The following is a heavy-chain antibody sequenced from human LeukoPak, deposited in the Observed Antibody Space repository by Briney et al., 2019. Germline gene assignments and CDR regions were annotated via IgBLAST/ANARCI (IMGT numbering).Heavy chain of an antibody. CDR1: GGSISSYY. V-gene: IGHV4-59*01. CDR3: ARVSRGSGWYAPDAFDI. Sequence: SETLSLTCTVSGGSISSYYWSWIRQPPGKGLEWIGYIYYSGSTNYNPSLKSRVTISVDTSKNQFSLKLSSVTAADTAVYYCARVSRGSGWYAPDAFDIWGQGTMVTVSS. J-gene: IGHJ3*02. D-gene: IGHD6-19*01. CDR2: IYYSGST.